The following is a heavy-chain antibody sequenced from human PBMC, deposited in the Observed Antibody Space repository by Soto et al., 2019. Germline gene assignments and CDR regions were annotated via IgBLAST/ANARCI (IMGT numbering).Heavy chain of an antibody. CDR3: VRWNGFGDR. CDR1: GFIISDYG. Sequence: EVQLLDSGGGLVQPGGSLRLSCAVSGFIISDYGVTWVRQAPGKGLEWVSGFSGGGGGTFYADSVTGRFTISRDDPKNTAYLQMNSLGAEDTAVYYCVRWNGFGDRWGQGTLVTVSS. CDR2: FSGGGGGT. J-gene: IGHJ5*02. V-gene: IGHV3-23*01. D-gene: IGHD1-1*01.